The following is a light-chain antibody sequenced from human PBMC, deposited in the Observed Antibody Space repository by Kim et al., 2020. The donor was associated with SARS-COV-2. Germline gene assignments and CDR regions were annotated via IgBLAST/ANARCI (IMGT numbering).Light chain of an antibody. J-gene: IGKJ4*01. CDR3: QQRSNWPLT. V-gene: IGKV3-11*01. CDR2: DAS. Sequence: LSPGERAALSCRASQGVSSYLAWYQQKPGQAPRLLIYDASNRATGIPARFSGSGSGTDFTLTISSLEPEDFAVYYCQQRSNWPLTFGGGTKVDIK. CDR1: QGVSSY.